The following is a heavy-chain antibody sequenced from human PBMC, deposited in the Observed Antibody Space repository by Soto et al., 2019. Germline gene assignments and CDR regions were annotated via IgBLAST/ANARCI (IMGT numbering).Heavy chain of an antibody. Sequence: QVQLVQSGAEVKKPGSSVKVSCKASGGTFSSYAISWVRQAPGQGLEWMGWINPNSGGTNYAQKFQGWVTMTRDTSISTAYMELSRLRSDDTAVYYCARERYWGSYRSSVGAFDIWGQGTMVTVSS. V-gene: IGHV1-2*04. CDR1: GGTFSSYA. D-gene: IGHD3-16*02. CDR3: ARERYWGSYRSSVGAFDI. J-gene: IGHJ3*02. CDR2: INPNSGGT.